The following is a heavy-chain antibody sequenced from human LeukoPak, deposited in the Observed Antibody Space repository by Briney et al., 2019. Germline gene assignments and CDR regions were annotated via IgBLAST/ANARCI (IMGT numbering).Heavy chain of an antibody. CDR1: GYTFTNYY. V-gene: IGHV1-46*01. J-gene: IGHJ5*02. CDR2: INPSGGST. D-gene: IGHD3-22*01. CDR3: ARGPYDSSGYNWFDP. Sequence: GASVKVSCKASGYTFTNYYMHWVRQAPGQGLEWMGIINPSGGSTSYAQKFQGRVIMTRDMSTSTVYMELSSLRSEDTAVYYCARGPYDSSGYNWFDPWGQGTLVTVSS.